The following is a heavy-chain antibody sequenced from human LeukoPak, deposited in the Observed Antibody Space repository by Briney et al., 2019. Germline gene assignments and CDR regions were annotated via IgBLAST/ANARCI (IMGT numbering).Heavy chain of an antibody. CDR2: IYYSGST. D-gene: IGHD3-10*01. J-gene: IGHJ6*03. CDR3: ARHVFTMVRGPPRPYYMDV. V-gene: IGHV4-39*01. Sequence: SETLSLTCTVSGGSISSSSYYGGWIRQPPGKGLEWIGSIYYSGSTYYNPSLKSRVTISVDTSKNQFSLKLSSVTAADTAVYYCARHVFTMVRGPPRPYYMDVWGKGTTVTISS. CDR1: GGSISSSSYY.